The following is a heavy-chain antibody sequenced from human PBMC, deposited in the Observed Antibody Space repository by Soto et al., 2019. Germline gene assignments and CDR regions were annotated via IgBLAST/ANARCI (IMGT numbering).Heavy chain of an antibody. V-gene: IGHV1-69*12. CDR2: IIPIFGTA. J-gene: IGHJ6*02. Sequence: QVQLVQSGAEVKKPGSSVKVSCKASGGTFSSYAISWVRQAPGQGLEWMGGIIPIFGTANYAQKFQGRVTITADESTSTASMELSSLRSEDTAVYYCARDPRGQLVRGYGMDVWGQGTTVTVSS. D-gene: IGHD6-13*01. CDR1: GGTFSSYA. CDR3: ARDPRGQLVRGYGMDV.